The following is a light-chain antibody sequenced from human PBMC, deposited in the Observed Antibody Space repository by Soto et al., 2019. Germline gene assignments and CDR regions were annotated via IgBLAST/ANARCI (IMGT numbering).Light chain of an antibody. CDR3: QKYNSVPWK. CDR2: AAS. CDR1: QGISNY. J-gene: IGKJ1*01. Sequence: DIQMTQSPSSLSASVGDRVTITCRASQGISNYLAWYQQKPRKVPKLLIYAASTLQSGVPSRFSGSGSRTESTFSISSREPEDVANSYCQKYNSVPWKLGQGTKVEIK. V-gene: IGKV1-27*01.